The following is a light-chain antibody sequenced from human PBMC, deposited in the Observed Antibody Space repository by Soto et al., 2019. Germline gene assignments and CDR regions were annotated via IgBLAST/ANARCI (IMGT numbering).Light chain of an antibody. CDR3: QQYGSSLFT. J-gene: IGKJ3*01. CDR1: QSVSSSY. CDR2: AAS. V-gene: IGKV3-20*01. Sequence: EIVLTQSPGTLSLSPGERATLSCRASQSVSSSYLARYRQKPGQAPRLLIYAASSRATGIPDRFSGSGSGTDFTLTISRLEPEDFAVYYCQQYGSSLFTFGPGTKVDIK.